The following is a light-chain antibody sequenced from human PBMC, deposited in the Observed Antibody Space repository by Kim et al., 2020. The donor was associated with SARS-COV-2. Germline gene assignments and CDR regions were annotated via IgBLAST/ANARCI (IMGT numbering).Light chain of an antibody. J-gene: IGLJ2*01. CDR1: KLRDKY. Sequence: SPVQTATITCSGDKLRDKYACCYQQKPGPAPLLVIYQDSKRPSAIPKRFSGSNSGTAATLTISGSQAMDEADYYCQAWDSSTFVVFGGGTQLTVL. CDR3: QAWDSSTFVV. V-gene: IGLV3-1*01. CDR2: QDS.